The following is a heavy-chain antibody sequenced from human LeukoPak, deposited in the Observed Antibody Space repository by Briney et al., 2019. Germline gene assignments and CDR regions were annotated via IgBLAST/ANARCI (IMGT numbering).Heavy chain of an antibody. D-gene: IGHD3-9*01. Sequence: GGSLRLSCAASGFTFSSYAMSWVRQAPGKGLEWVSAISGSGGSTYYADSVKGRFTISRDNIKNTLYLQMNSLRAEDTAVYYCANQLVIMYALDYWGQGTLVTVSS. V-gene: IGHV3-23*01. CDR1: GFTFSSYA. CDR3: ANQLVIMYALDY. CDR2: ISGSGGST. J-gene: IGHJ4*02.